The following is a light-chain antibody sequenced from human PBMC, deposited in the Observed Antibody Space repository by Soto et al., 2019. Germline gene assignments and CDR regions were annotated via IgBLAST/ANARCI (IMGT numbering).Light chain of an antibody. CDR1: TSDVGNYNY. CDR2: EVS. V-gene: IGLV2-14*01. CDR3: SSYTATNTYV. J-gene: IGLJ1*01. Sequence: QSVLTQPASVSGSPGQSITTSCTGTTSDVGNYNYVSWYQQHPGKAPKLMSYEVSYRSTGASNRFSGTKSGNTASLTISGLQGEDEADYYCSSYTATNTYVFGTGTKVTVL.